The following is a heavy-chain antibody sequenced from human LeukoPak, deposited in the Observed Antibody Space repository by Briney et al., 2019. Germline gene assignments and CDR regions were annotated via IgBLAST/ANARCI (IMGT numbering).Heavy chain of an antibody. CDR3: AKELEAVAAFRGVAFDI. Sequence: GGSLRLSCAASGFTFSSYAMSWVRQAPGKGLEWVSGISWNSGSIGYADSVKGRFTISRDNAKNSLYLQMNSLRAEDTALYYCAKELEAVAAFRGVAFDIWGQGTMVTVSS. V-gene: IGHV3-9*01. D-gene: IGHD6-19*01. CDR2: ISWNSGSI. CDR1: GFTFSSYA. J-gene: IGHJ3*02.